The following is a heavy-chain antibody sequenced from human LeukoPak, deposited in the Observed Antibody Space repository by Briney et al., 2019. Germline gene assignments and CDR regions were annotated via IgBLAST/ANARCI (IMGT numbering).Heavy chain of an antibody. Sequence: ASVKVSCKASGYTFTGYYMHWVRQAPGQGLEWMGWINPNSGGTNYAQKFQGRVTMTRDTSISTAYMELSRLRSDDTAVYYCARRRGPYYYDSSGPLFDYWGQGTLVTVSS. J-gene: IGHJ4*02. D-gene: IGHD3-22*01. V-gene: IGHV1-2*02. CDR1: GYTFTGYY. CDR2: INPNSGGT. CDR3: ARRRGPYYYDSSGPLFDY.